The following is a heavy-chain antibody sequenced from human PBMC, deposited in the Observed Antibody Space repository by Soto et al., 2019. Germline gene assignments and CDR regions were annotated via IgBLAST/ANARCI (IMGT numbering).Heavy chain of an antibody. Sequence: SETLSLTCAVSGYSISSGYYWGCIRQPPGKGLEWIGSIYHSGSTYYNPSLKSRVTISVDTSKNQFSLKLSSVTAADTAVYYCARQDSSPPDAFDIWGQGTMVTVSS. D-gene: IGHD6-13*01. V-gene: IGHV4-38-2*01. CDR3: ARQDSSPPDAFDI. J-gene: IGHJ3*02. CDR2: IYHSGST. CDR1: GYSISSGYY.